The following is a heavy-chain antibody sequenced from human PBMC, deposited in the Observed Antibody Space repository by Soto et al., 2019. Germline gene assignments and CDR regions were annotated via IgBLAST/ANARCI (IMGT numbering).Heavy chain of an antibody. J-gene: IGHJ5*02. CDR2: FDPEDGET. CDR3: ATSRVGYCSFCSYYAVANWFYP. V-gene: IGHV1-24*01. D-gene: IGHD2-15*01. CDR1: GYTLTELS. Sequence: ASVKVSCKVSGYTLTELSMHWVRQAPGKGLEWMGGFDPEDGETIYAQKFQGRVTMTEDTSTDTAYMELSSLRSEDTAVYYCATSRVGYCSFCSYYAVANWFYPRAQRTPVTVSS.